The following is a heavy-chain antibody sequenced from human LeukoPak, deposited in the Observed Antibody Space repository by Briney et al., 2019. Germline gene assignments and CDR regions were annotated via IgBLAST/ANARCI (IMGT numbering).Heavy chain of an antibody. V-gene: IGHV3-74*01. CDR1: GFTFSNYW. CDR3: ASSIAVAGTLDF. Sequence: GGSLRLSCAASGFTFSNYWMHWVRQAPGKGPVWVSRIKTDGSITDYADSVKGRFTISRDNSKNTLYIQMNALRAEDKAVYYCASSIAVAGTLDFWGQGTLVTVSS. J-gene: IGHJ4*03. D-gene: IGHD6-19*01. CDR2: IKTDGSIT.